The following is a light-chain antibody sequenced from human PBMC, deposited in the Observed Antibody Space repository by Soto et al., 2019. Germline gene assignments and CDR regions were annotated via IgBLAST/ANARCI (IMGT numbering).Light chain of an antibody. CDR2: DAS. CDR3: HQYNDYPCT. V-gene: IGKV1-5*01. Sequence: DVQMTQSPSTLSASVGDRVTITCRASQTISSWLAWYQQKPGRAPKLLIYDASTLESGIPTSFSGIRSGTEFTLTISGLQPDDFATYYCHQYNDYPCTFGQGTKLDIK. CDR1: QTISSW. J-gene: IGKJ2*02.